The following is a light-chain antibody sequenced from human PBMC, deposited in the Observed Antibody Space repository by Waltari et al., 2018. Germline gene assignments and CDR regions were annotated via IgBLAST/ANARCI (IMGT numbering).Light chain of an antibody. CDR3: TSYTSSSAYV. CDR1: SSDVGGYNY. Sequence: QSALTQPASVSGSPGQSITISCTGTSSDVGGYNYVSWYQQHPGKAPKLMIYEVSNRPSGVSNRFSGSKSGNMASLTISGLQAEDEADYYCTSYTSSSAYVFATGTKVTVL. V-gene: IGLV2-14*01. CDR2: EVS. J-gene: IGLJ1*01.